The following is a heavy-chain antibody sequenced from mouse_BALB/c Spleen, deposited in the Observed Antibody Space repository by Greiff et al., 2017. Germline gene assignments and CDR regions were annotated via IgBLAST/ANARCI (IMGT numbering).Heavy chain of an antibody. J-gene: IGHJ3*01. CDR1: GYTFTSYW. D-gene: IGHD2-3*01. Sequence: VQLQQSGAELARPGASVKLSCKASGYTFTSYWLQWVKQRPGQGLEWIGAIYPGDGDTRYTQKFKGKATLTADKSSSTAYMQLSSLASEDSAVYYCARRGYDGYYAWFAYWGQGTLVTVSA. CDR2: IYPGDGDT. CDR3: ARRGYDGYYAWFAY. V-gene: IGHV1-87*01.